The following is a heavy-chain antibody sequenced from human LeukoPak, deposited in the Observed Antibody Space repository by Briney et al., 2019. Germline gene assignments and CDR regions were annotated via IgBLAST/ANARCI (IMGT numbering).Heavy chain of an antibody. CDR2: IYYSGHA. J-gene: IGHJ4*02. V-gene: IGHV4-39*01. CDR1: SDSISSSSNY. CDR3: ARHEEEDGYNAKTIDY. D-gene: IGHD5-24*01. Sequence: SETLSLTCTVSSDSISSSSNYWAWVRQSPGKGLEWIGAIYYSGHAYYNPSLKGRITMSVDTSKNQFSLKVSYVTAADTAVYYCARHEEEDGYNAKTIDYWGQGTLVTVYS.